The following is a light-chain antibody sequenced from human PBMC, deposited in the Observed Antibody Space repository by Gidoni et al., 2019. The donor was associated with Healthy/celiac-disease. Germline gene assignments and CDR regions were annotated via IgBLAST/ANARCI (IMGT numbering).Light chain of an antibody. CDR3: QQYNNWPPLT. J-gene: IGKJ4*01. CDR1: QSVSSN. CDR2: GAS. V-gene: IGKV3-15*01. Sequence: EIVMTQSPAPLSVSPGERATLSCRASQSVSSNLAWYQQKPGQAPRLLIYGASTRATGIPARFSGSGSGTEFTLTISSLQSEDFAVYCCQQYNNWPPLTFGGGTKVEIK.